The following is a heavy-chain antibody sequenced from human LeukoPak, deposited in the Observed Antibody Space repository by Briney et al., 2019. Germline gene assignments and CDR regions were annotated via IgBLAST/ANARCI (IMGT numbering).Heavy chain of an antibody. D-gene: IGHD6-19*01. Sequence: ASAMVSCKASGGTFSRYAISWVRQAPGQGLEWMGGIIPIFGTANYGQKFQGRVTITADKSTSTAYMELSSLRSEDTAVYYCATSRGIAVAGTFDYWGQGTLVTVSS. CDR1: GGTFSRYA. J-gene: IGHJ4*02. V-gene: IGHV1-69*06. CDR3: ATSRGIAVAGTFDY. CDR2: IIPIFGTA.